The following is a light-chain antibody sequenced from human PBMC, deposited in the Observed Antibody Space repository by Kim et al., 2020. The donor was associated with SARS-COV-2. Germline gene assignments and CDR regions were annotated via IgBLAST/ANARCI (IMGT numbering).Light chain of an antibody. Sequence: SPGERDALSCRASQSVSGISLAWYQKKPGQAPGLLIYGASSRATGIPDRFSGSGSGTDFTLTISRLEPEDFAVNYCQHYGSSPWTFGQGTKVDIK. CDR1: QSVSGIS. J-gene: IGKJ1*01. V-gene: IGKV3-20*01. CDR3: QHYGSSPWT. CDR2: GAS.